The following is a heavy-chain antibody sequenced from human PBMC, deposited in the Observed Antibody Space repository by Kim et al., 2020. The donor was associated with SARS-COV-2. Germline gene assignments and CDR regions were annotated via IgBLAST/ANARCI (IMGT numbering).Heavy chain of an antibody. CDR1: GGTFSSYA. CDR2: IIPILGIA. J-gene: IGHJ6*03. D-gene: IGHD3-10*01. CDR3: ARHVRYYALYYYYYMDV. V-gene: IGHV1-69*04. Sequence: SVKVSCKASGGTFSSYAISWVRQAPGQGLEWMGRIIPILGIANYAQKFQGRVTITADKSTSTAYMELSSLRSEDTAVYYCARHVRYYALYYYYYMDVWGKGTTVTVSS.